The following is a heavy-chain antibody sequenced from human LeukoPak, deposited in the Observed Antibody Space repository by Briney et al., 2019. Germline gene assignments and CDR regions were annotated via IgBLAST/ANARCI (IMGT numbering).Heavy chain of an antibody. Sequence: SETLSLTCTVSGGSISSYYWSWIRQPPGKGLEWMGYIYYSGSTNYNPSLKSRVTISVDTSKNQFSLKLSSVTAADTAVYYCARLWGSTQDFDYWGQGTLVTVSS. D-gene: IGHD3-16*01. CDR2: IYYSGST. CDR1: GGSISSYY. CDR3: ARLWGSTQDFDY. V-gene: IGHV4-59*01. J-gene: IGHJ4*02.